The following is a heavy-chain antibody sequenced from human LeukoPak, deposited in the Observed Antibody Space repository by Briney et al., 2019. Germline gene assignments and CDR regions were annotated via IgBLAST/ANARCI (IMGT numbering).Heavy chain of an antibody. Sequence: SETLSLTCAVSGGSIRYSGHYWGWIRQPPGKGLQWIGTIFYSGSTYYNPSLKSRVTISVDTSKNQFSLKLTSVTAADTAVYYCARVPPAGASAFYYYGMDVWGQGTTVTVS. CDR3: ARVPPAGASAFYYYGMDV. D-gene: IGHD2-2*01. J-gene: IGHJ6*02. CDR2: IFYSGST. CDR1: GGSIRYSGHY. V-gene: IGHV4-39*07.